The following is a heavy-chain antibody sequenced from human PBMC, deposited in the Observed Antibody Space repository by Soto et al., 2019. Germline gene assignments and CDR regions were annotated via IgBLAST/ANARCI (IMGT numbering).Heavy chain of an antibody. V-gene: IGHV3-30-3*01. CDR2: ISYDGSNR. J-gene: IGHJ4*02. CDR1: GLTLSNYA. CDR3: AKVVGDGNDYYDF. D-gene: IGHD3-22*01. Sequence: PGGSLRLSCAASGLTLSNYAMHWVRQAPGKGLEWVAVISYDGSNRYYADTVKGRFTISRDTSKNTLYLQMDSLGAEDTAIYYCAKVVGDGNDYYDFWGQGTLVTVSS.